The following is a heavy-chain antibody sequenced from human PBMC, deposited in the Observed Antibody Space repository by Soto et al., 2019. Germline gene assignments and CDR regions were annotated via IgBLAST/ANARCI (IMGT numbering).Heavy chain of an antibody. CDR3: ARVLGGSWSPVDY. CDR1: GGSISSSNW. J-gene: IGHJ4*02. V-gene: IGHV4-4*02. D-gene: IGHD6-13*01. Sequence: QVQLQESGPGLVKPSGTLSLTGAVSGGSISSSNWLRWVRKPPGKGLEWIGEIYHSGSPTYTPSLKCRVTISVDKSKNQVSLKLSSVTAADTAVYYCARVLGGSWSPVDYWGEGPLVTVAS. CDR2: IYHSGSP.